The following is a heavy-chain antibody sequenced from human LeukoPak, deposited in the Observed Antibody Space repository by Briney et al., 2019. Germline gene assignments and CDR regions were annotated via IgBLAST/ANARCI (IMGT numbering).Heavy chain of an antibody. CDR2: ISSSSSTI. D-gene: IGHD6-19*01. CDR3: ARVGAVAGPQHIDY. J-gene: IGHJ4*02. V-gene: IGHV3-48*01. Sequence: GGSLRLSCAASGYTFSRHGIHWVRQAPGKGLEWVSYISSSSSTIYYADSVKGRFTISRDNAKNSLYLQMNSLRAEDTAVYYCARVGAVAGPQHIDYWGQGTLVTVSS. CDR1: GYTFSRHG.